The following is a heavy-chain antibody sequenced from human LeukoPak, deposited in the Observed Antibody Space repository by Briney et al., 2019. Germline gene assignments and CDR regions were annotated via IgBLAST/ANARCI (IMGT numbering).Heavy chain of an antibody. V-gene: IGHV4-39*01. CDR3: ARGWGPNYYYYYMDV. J-gene: IGHJ6*03. CDR1: SGSISSSTYY. Sequence: SETLSLTCTVSSGSISSSTYYWGWIRQPPGKGLEWIGSIFYSGSTYYNPSLKSRVTISVDTSKNQFSLKLSSVTAADTAVYYCARGWGPNYYYYYMDVWGKGTTVTVPS. CDR2: IFYSGST. D-gene: IGHD6-19*01.